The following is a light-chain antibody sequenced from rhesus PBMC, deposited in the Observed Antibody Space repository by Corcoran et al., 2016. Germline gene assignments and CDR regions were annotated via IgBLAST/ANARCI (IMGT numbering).Light chain of an antibody. V-gene: IGKV3-42*01. CDR2: GAS. J-gene: IGKJ3*01. CDR1: QSVRSS. CDR3: QQDYSCPLT. Sequence: EIVMTQSPATLSLSPGERATLSCRASQSVRSSLAWYQQKPGQAPKLLIYGASSRATSIPDRVRGRESGTEFTLTISSLEPEDVGVYYCQQDYSCPLTFGPGTKLDIK.